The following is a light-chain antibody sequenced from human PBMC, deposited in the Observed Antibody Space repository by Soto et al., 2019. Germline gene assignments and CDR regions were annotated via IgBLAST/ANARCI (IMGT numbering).Light chain of an antibody. CDR3: QQYGSSLTWT. Sequence: DIVLTQSPGTLSLSRGERATHSCRASQSVSSRYLAWYQHKPGQAPRLLIYGASSRATGIPDRFSGSGSGTDFTLTISRLEPEDFAVYYCQQYGSSLTWTFGQGTKVDIK. CDR2: GAS. J-gene: IGKJ1*01. CDR1: QSVSSRY. V-gene: IGKV3-20*01.